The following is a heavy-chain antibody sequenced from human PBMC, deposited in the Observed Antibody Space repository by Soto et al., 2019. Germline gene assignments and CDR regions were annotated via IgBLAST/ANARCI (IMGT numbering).Heavy chain of an antibody. CDR1: GFPLSAYA. J-gene: IGHJ4*02. Sequence: GSLRLSCAASGFPLSAYAISWVRQAPGKGLEWVSAISSSGAGTFYADTVKGRFTISKDSSKNTLYLQMNSLRAEDTAIYYCAKKGYCTGDACYAFDYRGQGTLVTVSS. D-gene: IGHD2-8*02. CDR3: AKKGYCTGDACYAFDY. CDR2: ISSSGAGT. V-gene: IGHV3-23*01.